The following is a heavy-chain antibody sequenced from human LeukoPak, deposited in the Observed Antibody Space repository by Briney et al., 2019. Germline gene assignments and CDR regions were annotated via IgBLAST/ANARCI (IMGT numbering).Heavy chain of an antibody. J-gene: IGHJ4*02. D-gene: IGHD3-22*01. CDR2: VSGSGVGT. CDR1: GFTFSTYA. Sequence: GGSLRLSCAASGFTFSTYAMTWVRQAPGRGLEWASTVSGSGVGTYYADSVKGRFTISRDNSKNALYLQMNSLRAEDTAVYYCAKRPYESGDYYMYYFDYWGQGTLVTVSS. V-gene: IGHV3-23*01. CDR3: AKRPYESGDYYMYYFDY.